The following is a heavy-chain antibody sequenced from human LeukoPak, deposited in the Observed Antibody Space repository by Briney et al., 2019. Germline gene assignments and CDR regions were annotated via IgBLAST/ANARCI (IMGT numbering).Heavy chain of an antibody. D-gene: IGHD3-3*01. Sequence: SETLSLTCTVSGGSISSYYWSWIRQPAGKGLEWIGRIYTSGYTNSNPSLKSRVTMSVDTSKNQFSLKLSSVTAADTAVYYCAREPLWSGYSYYYYYMDVWGKGTTVTVSS. V-gene: IGHV4-4*07. CDR2: IYTSGYT. CDR3: AREPLWSGYSYYYYYMDV. J-gene: IGHJ6*03. CDR1: GGSISSYY.